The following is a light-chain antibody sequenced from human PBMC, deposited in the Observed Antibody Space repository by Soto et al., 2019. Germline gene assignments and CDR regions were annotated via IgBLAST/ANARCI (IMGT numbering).Light chain of an antibody. J-gene: IGLJ3*02. CDR2: EVS. V-gene: IGLV2-14*01. CDR1: ISDVGGYNY. CDR3: SSYTSSNTWV. Sequence: QSALTQPASVSGSPGQSITISCTGTISDVGGYNYVSWYQHHPGKAPTLMIYEVSNRASGDSNRFSGSKSGNTASLTISGLQAEDEADYYCSSYTSSNTWVFGGGTKLTVL.